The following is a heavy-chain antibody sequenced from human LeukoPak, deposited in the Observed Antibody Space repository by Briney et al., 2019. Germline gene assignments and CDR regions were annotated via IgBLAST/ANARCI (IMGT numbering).Heavy chain of an antibody. Sequence: SETLSLTCTVSGGSISSYYWSWIRQPPGKGLEWIGYIYYSGSTYYNPSLKSRVTISVDTSKNQFSLKLSSVTAADTAVYYCARDRFGGGPAARFDPWGQGTLVTVSS. CDR1: GGSISSYY. V-gene: IGHV4-59*12. D-gene: IGHD2-2*01. CDR2: IYYSGST. J-gene: IGHJ5*02. CDR3: ARDRFGGGPAARFDP.